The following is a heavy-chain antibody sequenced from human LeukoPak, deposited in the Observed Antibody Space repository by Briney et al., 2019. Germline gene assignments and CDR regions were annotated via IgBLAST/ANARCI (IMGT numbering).Heavy chain of an antibody. CDR2: IYYSGST. V-gene: IGHV4-30-4*07. Sequence: SETLSLTCAVSGGSISSGGYSWSWIRQPPGKGLEWIGYIYYSGSTYYNPSLKSRVTISVDTSKNQFPLKLSSVTAADTAVYYCARDVVLDYWGQGTLVTVSS. J-gene: IGHJ4*02. D-gene: IGHD2-15*01. CDR3: ARDVVLDY. CDR1: GGSISSGGYS.